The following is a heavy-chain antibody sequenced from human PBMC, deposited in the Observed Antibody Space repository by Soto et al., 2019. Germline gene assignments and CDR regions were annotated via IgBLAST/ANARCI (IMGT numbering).Heavy chain of an antibody. CDR3: ARESSSGSYLYYGMDV. CDR1: GGTISSYA. Sequence: ASVKVSCKASGGTISSYAISWVRQAPGQGLEWMGGIIPIFGTANYAQKFQGRVTITADESTSTAYMELSSLRSEDTAVYYCARESSSGSYLYYGMDVWGQGTTVTVSS. D-gene: IGHD1-26*01. J-gene: IGHJ6*02. V-gene: IGHV1-69*13. CDR2: IIPIFGTA.